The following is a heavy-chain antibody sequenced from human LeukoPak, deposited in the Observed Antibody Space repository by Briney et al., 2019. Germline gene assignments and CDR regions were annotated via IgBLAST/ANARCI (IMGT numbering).Heavy chain of an antibody. V-gene: IGHV3-23*01. J-gene: IGHJ3*02. CDR3: AGFAKPKDAFDI. D-gene: IGHD2-2*02. Sequence: GGSLRLSCTASGFTFSNAWMSWVRQAPGKGLEWVSAISGSGGSTYYADSVKGRFTISRDNSKNTLYLQMNSLRAEDTAVYYCAGFAKPKDAFDIWGQGTMVTVSS. CDR2: ISGSGGST. CDR1: GFTFSNAW.